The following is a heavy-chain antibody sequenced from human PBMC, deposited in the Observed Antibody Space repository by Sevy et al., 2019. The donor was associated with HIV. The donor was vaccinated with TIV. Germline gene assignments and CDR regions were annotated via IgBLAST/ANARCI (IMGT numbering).Heavy chain of an antibody. V-gene: IGHV3-7*01. Sequence: GGSLRLSCETSGFIFTDYWMSWVRQIQGKGLEWVATIKQDQSEKYYVDSVKGRFAISRDSAKKSVSLQMNGLRAEDTALYFCAREVGGFNWRPYYFDSWGQGTLVTVSS. J-gene: IGHJ4*02. CDR1: GFIFTDYW. CDR2: IKQDQSEK. CDR3: AREVGGFNWRPYYFDS. D-gene: IGHD3-3*01.